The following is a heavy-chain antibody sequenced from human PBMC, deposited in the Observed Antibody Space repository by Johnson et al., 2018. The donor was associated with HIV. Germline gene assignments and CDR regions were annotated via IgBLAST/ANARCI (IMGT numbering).Heavy chain of an antibody. CDR1: GFTFDDYG. V-gene: IGHV3-20*04. CDR2: INWNGGST. D-gene: IGHD3-22*01. CDR3: ARVVVWIVVAHAFDI. J-gene: IGHJ3*02. Sequence: VQLVESGGGVVRPGGSLRLSCAASGFTFDDYGMSWVRQAPGKGLEWVSGINWNGGSTGYADSVRGRFTISRDNAKNSLYLQMNSLRAEDTAVYYCARVVVWIVVAHAFDIWGQGTMVTVSS.